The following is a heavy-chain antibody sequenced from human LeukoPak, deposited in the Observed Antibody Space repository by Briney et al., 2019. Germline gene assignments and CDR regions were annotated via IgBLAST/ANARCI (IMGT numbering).Heavy chain of an antibody. CDR2: ISYDGSNK. Sequence: GGSLRLSCAASGFTFSSYGMHSVRQAPGKGLEWVAVISYDGSNKYYADSVKGRFTISRDNSKNTLYLQMNSLRAEDTAVYYCAKDRVEYSSGWYGEGFDYWGQGTLVTVSS. CDR3: AKDRVEYSSGWYGEGFDY. J-gene: IGHJ4*02. V-gene: IGHV3-30*18. CDR1: GFTFSSYG. D-gene: IGHD6-19*01.